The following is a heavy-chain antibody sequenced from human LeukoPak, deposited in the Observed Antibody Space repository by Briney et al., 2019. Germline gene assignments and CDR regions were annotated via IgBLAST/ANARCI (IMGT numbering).Heavy chain of an antibody. CDR1: GFTFSTYW. CDR2: IKLEGDEK. CDR3: ARDLYGDYVYFDS. Sequence: LSGGSLRLSCVASGFTFSTYWMSWVRQAPGKGLEWVANIKLEGDEKYYVDSVRGRFTISRDNVKNSLYLQMTSLRAGDTAVYYCARDLYGDYVYFDSWGQGTLVTVSS. J-gene: IGHJ4*02. V-gene: IGHV3-7*01. D-gene: IGHD4-17*01.